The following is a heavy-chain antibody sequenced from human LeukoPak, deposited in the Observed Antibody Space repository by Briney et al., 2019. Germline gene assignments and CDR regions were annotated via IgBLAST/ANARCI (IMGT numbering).Heavy chain of an antibody. V-gene: IGHV3-15*01. CDR2: IKSTPAGGTT. D-gene: IGHD5-24*01. J-gene: IGHJ4*02. CDR3: TSDQLVRDHTGYKSSAN. Sequence: GGSLRLSCAASGFPFRIAWMSWVRQAPGKGLEWVGHIKSTPAGGTTDYAAPVKGRFIISREDSKNTLYLQMNSLKTEDTAVYYCTSDQLVRDHTGYKSSANWGQGTLVTVSS. CDR1: GFPFRIAW.